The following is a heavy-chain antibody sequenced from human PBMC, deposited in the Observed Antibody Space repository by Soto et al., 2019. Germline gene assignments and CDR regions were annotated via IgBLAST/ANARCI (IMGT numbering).Heavy chain of an antibody. Sequence: GESLKISCKGSGYSFTSYWIGWVRQMPGKGLEWMGIIYPGDSDTKYSPSFQGQVTISADKSISTAYLQWTSLKASDTAMYYCARHTGSPYSSSSAYFDYWGQGTLVTVSS. D-gene: IGHD6-6*01. CDR3: ARHTGSPYSSSSAYFDY. CDR1: GYSFTSYW. J-gene: IGHJ4*02. CDR2: IYPGDSDT. V-gene: IGHV5-51*01.